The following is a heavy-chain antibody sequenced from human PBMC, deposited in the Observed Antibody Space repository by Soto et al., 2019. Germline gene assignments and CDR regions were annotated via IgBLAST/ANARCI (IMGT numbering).Heavy chain of an antibody. J-gene: IGHJ4*02. D-gene: IGHD5-12*01. CDR2: ISSSSSKI. CDR3: ARDNGYDAATLDY. CDR1: GFTFSTCS. V-gene: IGHV3-21*02. Sequence: EVQLVESGGGLVKPGGSLRLSCAASGFTFSTCSMNWVRQAPGKGLEWVSSISSSSSKIYYADSVKGRFTISRDNAKNSLYLQMNSLRADDTAVYYCARDNGYDAATLDYWGQGTLVTVSS.